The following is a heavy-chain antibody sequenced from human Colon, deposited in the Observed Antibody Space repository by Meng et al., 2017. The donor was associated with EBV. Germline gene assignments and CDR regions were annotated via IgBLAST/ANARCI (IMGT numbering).Heavy chain of an antibody. CDR1: GGSFRDYY. D-gene: IGHD3-10*01. CDR2: IDHRGNT. J-gene: IGHJ5*02. CDR3: ARRGPSGNFSP. V-gene: IGHV4-34*01. Sequence: QWQLQQWGAGLLKPSETLSLRCAVYGGSFRDYYWTWIRHPPGKGLEWIGEIDHRGNTKYNPSLKSRVTISLDTSKKQFSLKVSSVTAADSAVYYCARRGPSGNFSPWSQGALVTVSS.